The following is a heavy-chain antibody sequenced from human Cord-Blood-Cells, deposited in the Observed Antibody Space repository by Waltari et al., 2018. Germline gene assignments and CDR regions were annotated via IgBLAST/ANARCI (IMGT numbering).Heavy chain of an antibody. V-gene: IGHV1-69*01. Sequence: QGLEWMGGIIPIFGTANYAQKFQGRVTITADESTSTAYMELSSLRSEDTAVYYCARAYDFWSGYYDRNAFDIWGQGTMVTVSS. J-gene: IGHJ3*02. CDR3: ARAYDFWSGYYDRNAFDI. D-gene: IGHD3-3*01. CDR2: IIPIFGTA.